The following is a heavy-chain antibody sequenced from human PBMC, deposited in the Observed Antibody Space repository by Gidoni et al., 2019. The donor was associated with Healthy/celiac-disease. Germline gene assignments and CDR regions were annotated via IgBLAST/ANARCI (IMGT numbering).Heavy chain of an antibody. D-gene: IGHD5-12*01. CDR3: ARVGYSGYDTGVGY. J-gene: IGHJ4*02. V-gene: IGHV3-72*01. CDR2: TRNKANSYTT. CDR1: GFTFSDHY. Sequence: EVQLVESGGGLVQPGGSLRLSCAASGFTFSDHYMDWVRQAPGKGLEWVGRTRNKANSYTTEYAASVKGRFTISRDDSKNSLYLQMNSLKTEDTAVYYCARVGYSGYDTGVGYWGQGTLVTVSS.